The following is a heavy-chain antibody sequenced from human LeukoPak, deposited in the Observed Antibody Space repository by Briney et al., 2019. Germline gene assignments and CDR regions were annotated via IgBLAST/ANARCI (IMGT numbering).Heavy chain of an antibody. CDR2: IIPIFGTA. V-gene: IGHV1-69*05. Sequence: SVKVSCKASGGTFSSYAISWVRQAPGQGLEWMGGIIPIFGTANYAQKFQGRVTITTDESTSTAYMELSSLRSEDTAVYYCARLKGRTRPPNYYYYYYMDVWGKGTTVTVSS. J-gene: IGHJ6*03. CDR3: ARLKGRTRPPNYYYYYYMDV. CDR1: GGTFSSYA.